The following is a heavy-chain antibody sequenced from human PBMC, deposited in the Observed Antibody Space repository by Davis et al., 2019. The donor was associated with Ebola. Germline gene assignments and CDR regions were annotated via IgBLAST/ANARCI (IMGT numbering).Heavy chain of an antibody. CDR1: GGSFSGYY. V-gene: IGHV4-34*01. J-gene: IGHJ5*02. CDR3: ARDAPYSSSWYFWFDP. CDR2: IYYSGST. D-gene: IGHD6-13*01. Sequence: MPSETLSLTCAVYGGSFSGYYWGWIRQPPGKGLEWIGSIYYSGSTYYNPSLKSRVTISVDTSKNQFSLKLSSVTAADTAMYYCARDAPYSSSWYFWFDPWGQGTLVTVSS.